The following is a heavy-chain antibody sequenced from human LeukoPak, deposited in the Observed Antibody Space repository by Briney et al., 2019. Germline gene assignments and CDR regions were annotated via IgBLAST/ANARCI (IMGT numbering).Heavy chain of an antibody. V-gene: IGHV4-34*01. J-gene: IGHJ6*03. Sequence: SETLSLTCAVYGGSFSGYYWSWIRQPPGKGLEWIGEINHSGSTNYNPSLKSRVTISVDTSKNQFSLKLTSVTAADTAVYHCARNGRYCSGGGCSGYYYYMDVWGKGTTVTVSS. D-gene: IGHD2-15*01. CDR1: GGSFSGYY. CDR2: INHSGST. CDR3: ARNGRYCSGGGCSGYYYYMDV.